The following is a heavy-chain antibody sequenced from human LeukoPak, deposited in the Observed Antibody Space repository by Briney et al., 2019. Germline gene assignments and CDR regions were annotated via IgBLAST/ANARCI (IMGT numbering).Heavy chain of an antibody. Sequence: GGSLRLSCAASGFTFSSYSMNWVRQAPGKGLEWVSSISSSSSYIYYADSVKGRFTISRDNAKNSLYLQMNSLRAEDTAVYYCARALRARYSSGLGYWGQGTLVTVSS. D-gene: IGHD6-19*01. CDR3: ARALRARYSSGLGY. CDR2: ISSSSSYI. V-gene: IGHV3-21*01. CDR1: GFTFSSYS. J-gene: IGHJ4*02.